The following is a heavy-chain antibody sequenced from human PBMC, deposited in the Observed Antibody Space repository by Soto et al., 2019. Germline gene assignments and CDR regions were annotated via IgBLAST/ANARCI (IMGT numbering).Heavy chain of an antibody. CDR1: VGTFSSYA. D-gene: IGHD6-13*01. CDR3: ARDGSSFGPTDI. V-gene: IGHV1-69*13. CDR2: IIPIFGTA. Sequence: SVKVSCKASVGTFSSYAISWVRQAPGQGLEWMGGIIPIFGTANYAQKFQGRVTITADESTSTAYMELSSLRSEDTAVYYCARDGSSFGPTDIWGQGTMVTVSS. J-gene: IGHJ3*02.